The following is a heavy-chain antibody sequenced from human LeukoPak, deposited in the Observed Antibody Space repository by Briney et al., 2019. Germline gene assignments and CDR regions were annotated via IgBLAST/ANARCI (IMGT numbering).Heavy chain of an antibody. Sequence: SETLSLTCTVSGGSISSSSYYWGWIRQPPGKGLEWIGSIYYSGSTYYNPSLKSRVTISVDTSKNQFSLKLSSVTAADTAVYYCAREQCTNGVCAPYYYYGMDVWGQGTTVTVSS. J-gene: IGHJ6*02. D-gene: IGHD2-8*01. CDR3: AREQCTNGVCAPYYYYGMDV. CDR2: IYYSGST. CDR1: GGSISSSSYY. V-gene: IGHV4-39*02.